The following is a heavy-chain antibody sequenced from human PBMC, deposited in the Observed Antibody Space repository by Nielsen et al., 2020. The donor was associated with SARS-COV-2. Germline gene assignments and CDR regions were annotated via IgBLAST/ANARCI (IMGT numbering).Heavy chain of an antibody. J-gene: IGHJ4*02. CDR2: ISYDGSNK. D-gene: IGHD6-13*01. V-gene: IGHV3-30*18. Sequence: GGSLRLSCAASGLTFSSYGMHWVRQAPGKGLEWVAVISYDGSNKYYADSVKGRFTISRDNSKNTLYLQMNSLRAEDTAVYYCAKVGGAAAGTWSGHFDYWGQGTLVTVSS. CDR1: GLTFSSYG. CDR3: AKVGGAAAGTWSGHFDY.